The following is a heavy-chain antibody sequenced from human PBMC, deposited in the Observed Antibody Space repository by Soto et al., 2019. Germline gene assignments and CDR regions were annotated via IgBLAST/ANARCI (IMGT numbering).Heavy chain of an antibody. CDR1: GFTFSSYA. Sequence: PGGSLRLSCAASGFTFSSYAMHWVRQAPGRGLEWVAVISYDGSNKYYADSVKGRFTISRDNSKNMLYLQMNSLRAEDTAVYYCARETDCISTSCYYYYGMDVWGQGTTVTVSS. CDR2: ISYDGSNK. J-gene: IGHJ6*02. CDR3: ARETDCISTSCYYYYGMDV. V-gene: IGHV3-30-3*01. D-gene: IGHD2-2*01.